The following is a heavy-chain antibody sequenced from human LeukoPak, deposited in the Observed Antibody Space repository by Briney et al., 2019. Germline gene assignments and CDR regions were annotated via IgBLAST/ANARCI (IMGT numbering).Heavy chain of an antibody. D-gene: IGHD5-24*01. CDR3: ARHGFSTSVESFSGDFDY. V-gene: IGHV4-59*01. J-gene: IGHJ4*02. CDR2: IYYSGST. CDR1: GGSISSYY. Sequence: SETLSLTCTVSGGSISSYYWSWIRQPPGKGLEWIGYIYYSGSTNYNPSLKSRVTISVDTSKNQFSLKLSSVTAADTAVYYCARHGFSTSVESFSGDFDYWGQGTLVTVSS.